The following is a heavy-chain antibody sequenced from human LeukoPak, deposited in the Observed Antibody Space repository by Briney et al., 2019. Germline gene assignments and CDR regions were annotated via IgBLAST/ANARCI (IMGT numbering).Heavy chain of an antibody. D-gene: IGHD3-10*01. CDR2: INWNGGST. J-gene: IGHJ4*02. Sequence: PGGSLRLSCAASGFTFNKAWMSWVRQAPGKGLEWVSGINWNGGSTGYADSVKGRFTISRDNAKNSLYLQMNSLRAEDTALYYCARDGVRGVFDYWGQGTLVTVSS. V-gene: IGHV3-20*04. CDR1: GFTFNKAW. CDR3: ARDGVRGVFDY.